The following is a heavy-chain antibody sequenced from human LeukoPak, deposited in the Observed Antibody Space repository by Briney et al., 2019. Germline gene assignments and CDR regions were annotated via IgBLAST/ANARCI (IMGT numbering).Heavy chain of an antibody. J-gene: IGHJ4*02. CDR1: GFTFKNYA. D-gene: IGHD1-14*01. CDR2: ISGYNDNT. Sequence: GASVKVSCTTSGFTFKNYAIAWVRHVPGRGLEWMGWISGYNDNTNFAQRLQDRISMATDTSTDTAYMTLRSLRSDDTAVYFCARVHRPYNIGLMDYWGQGTQITVSS. V-gene: IGHV1-18*01. CDR3: ARVHRPYNIGLMDY.